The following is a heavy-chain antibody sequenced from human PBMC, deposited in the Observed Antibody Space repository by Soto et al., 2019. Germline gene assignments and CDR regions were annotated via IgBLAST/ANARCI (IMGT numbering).Heavy chain of an antibody. V-gene: IGHV4-31*03. CDR1: GASISSGRSY. Sequence: SETLSLTCTVSGASISSGRSYWSWIRQHPGKGLEWIGYMFYSGSTYYHPSLKSRVNMSADTSKSQFSLRLTSVTPADTSVYYCARDNGYGHFDSWGQGTLVTVSS. J-gene: IGHJ4*02. D-gene: IGHD5-12*01. CDR2: MFYSGST. CDR3: ARDNGYGHFDS.